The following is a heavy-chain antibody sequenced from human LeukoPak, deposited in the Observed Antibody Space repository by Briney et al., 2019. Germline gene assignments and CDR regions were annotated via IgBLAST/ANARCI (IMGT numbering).Heavy chain of an antibody. CDR1: GGSIRSSSYY. Sequence: PSETLSLTCIVSGGSIRSSSYYWGWIRQPPGKGLERIGSIYYSGTTYYNPSLKSRVTISVDTSQNQFSLNLYSVTAADTAVYYCARHLGYTSVVEGGYFDYWGQGTLVTVSS. J-gene: IGHJ4*02. V-gene: IGHV4-39*01. D-gene: IGHD6-25*01. CDR2: IYYSGTT. CDR3: ARHLGYTSVVEGGYFDY.